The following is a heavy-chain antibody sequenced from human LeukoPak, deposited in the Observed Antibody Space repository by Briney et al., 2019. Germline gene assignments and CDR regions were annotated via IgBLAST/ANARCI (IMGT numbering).Heavy chain of an antibody. CDR1: GGTFSSYA. CDR2: ISAYDGNT. CDR3: TRDQNRGGYYDTSGYHGY. J-gene: IGHJ4*02. V-gene: IGHV1-18*01. D-gene: IGHD3-22*01. Sequence: ASVKVSRKASGGTFSSYAISWVRQAPGQGLEWMGWISAYDGNTNYAQKLQGRVTLTTDTSTSTAYMELRSLRSDDTAVYYCTRDQNRGGYYDTSGYHGYWGQGTLVTVSS.